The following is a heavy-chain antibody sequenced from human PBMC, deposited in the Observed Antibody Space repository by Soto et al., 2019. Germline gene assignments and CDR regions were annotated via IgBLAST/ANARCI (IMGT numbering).Heavy chain of an antibody. D-gene: IGHD5-18*01. CDR3: AKTMIQLWFYY. V-gene: IGHV3-23*01. Sequence: PVGSLRLSCAASGFAFSSYAMSWVRQAPGKGLEWVSAISGSGGSTYYADSVKGRFTISRDNSKNTLYLQMNSLRAEDTAVYYCAKTMIQLWFYYWGQGTLVTVSS. CDR2: ISGSGGST. CDR1: GFAFSSYA. J-gene: IGHJ4*02.